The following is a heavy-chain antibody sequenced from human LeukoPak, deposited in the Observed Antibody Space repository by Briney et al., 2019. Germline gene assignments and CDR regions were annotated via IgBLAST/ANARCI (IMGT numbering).Heavy chain of an antibody. V-gene: IGHV1-69*05. D-gene: IGHD6-6*01. Sequence: SVKVSCKPSGGTFSSYAISWVRQAPGQGLEWMGRIIPIFGTANYAQKFQGRVTITTDESTSTAYMELSSLRSEDTAVYYCASLDRYSSSDYWGQGTLVTVSS. CDR2: IIPIFGTA. CDR3: ASLDRYSSSDY. CDR1: GGTFSSYA. J-gene: IGHJ4*02.